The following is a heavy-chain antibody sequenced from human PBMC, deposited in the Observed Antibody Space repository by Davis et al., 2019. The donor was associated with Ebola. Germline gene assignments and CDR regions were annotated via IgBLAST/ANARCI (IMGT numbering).Heavy chain of an antibody. J-gene: IGHJ3*02. V-gene: IGHV4-59*01. D-gene: IGHD6-25*01. CDR3: ARTAAGDAFDI. Sequence: ESLKISCAASGFTFSSYWMSWIRQPPGKGLEWIGYIYYSGSTNYNPSLKSRVTISVDTSKNQFFLKLSSVTAADTAVYYCARTAAGDAFDIWGQGTMVTVSS. CDR1: GFTFSSYW. CDR2: IYYSGST.